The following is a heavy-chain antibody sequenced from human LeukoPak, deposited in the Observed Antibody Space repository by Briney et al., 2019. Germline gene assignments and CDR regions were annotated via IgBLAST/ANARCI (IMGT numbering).Heavy chain of an antibody. J-gene: IGHJ4*02. Sequence: ASVKVSCKASGYTFTSYAMHWVRQAPGQRLEWMGWINAGNGNTIYSQKFQGRVTITRDTSASTAYMELSSLRSEDTAVYYCARDGRIVGATFAYWGQGTLVTVSS. V-gene: IGHV1-3*01. CDR2: INAGNGNT. CDR1: GYTFTSYA. CDR3: ARDGRIVGATFAY. D-gene: IGHD1-26*01.